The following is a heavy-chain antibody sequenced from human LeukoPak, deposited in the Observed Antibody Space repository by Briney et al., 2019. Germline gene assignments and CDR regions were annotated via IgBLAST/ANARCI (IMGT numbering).Heavy chain of an antibody. CDR3: TWLYSDAFNI. Sequence: GGSLRLSCAVSGVPFNAWMSWVRQAPGKGLEWVGRIKGKSAGGTTDYAAPVKGRFTILKDDSENTLYLQMNSLTTEDTAVYYCTWLYSDAFNIWGRGTMVTVSS. D-gene: IGHD2-15*01. CDR2: IKGKSAGGTT. CDR1: GVPFNAW. J-gene: IGHJ3*02. V-gene: IGHV3-15*01.